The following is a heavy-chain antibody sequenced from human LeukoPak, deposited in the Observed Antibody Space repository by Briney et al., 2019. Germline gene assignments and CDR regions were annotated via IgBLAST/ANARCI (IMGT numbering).Heavy chain of an antibody. J-gene: IGHJ4*02. CDR3: ARDLKYYYDSSGYGFDY. V-gene: IGHV1-69*13. Sequence: ASVKVSCKASGGTFSSYAISWVRQAPGQGLEWMGGIIPIFGTANYAQKFQGRVTITADESTSTAYMELSSLRSEDTAVYYCARDLKYYYDSSGYGFDYWGQGTLVTVSP. CDR2: IIPIFGTA. D-gene: IGHD3-22*01. CDR1: GGTFSSYA.